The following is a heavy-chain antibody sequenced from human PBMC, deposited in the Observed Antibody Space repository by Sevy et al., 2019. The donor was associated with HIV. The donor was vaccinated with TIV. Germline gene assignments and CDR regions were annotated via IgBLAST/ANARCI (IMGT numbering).Heavy chain of an antibody. CDR3: VREGLGGYSYSLDY. V-gene: IGHV3-7*01. J-gene: IGHJ4*01. D-gene: IGHD5-18*01. CDR1: GFSFSIYW. Sequence: GGSLRLSCAASGFSFSIYWMSWVRQAPGKGLEWVATMKQDGSEEDYVDSVKGRFTISRDNAKNSLFLQMNILSAEDTAVYYCVREGLGGYSYSLDYWGHGTLVTVSS. CDR2: MKQDGSEE.